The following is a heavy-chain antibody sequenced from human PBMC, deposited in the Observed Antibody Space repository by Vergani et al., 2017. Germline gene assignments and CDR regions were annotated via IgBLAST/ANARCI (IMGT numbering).Heavy chain of an antibody. D-gene: IGHD2-2*01. V-gene: IGHV4-30-4*01. CDR1: GGSISSDDFY. CDR3: ARRCSTTCSTMGRAAFDI. CDR2: IHYSGTT. Sequence: QLQLQESGPGLVKPSQTLSLTCTVSGGSISSDDFYWSWIRQPPGKGLEWIGYIHYSGTTYNNSSLKSRVSMSVATSKKQFSLKMNSVTAADTAVYYCARRCSTTCSTMGRAAFDIWGQGTMVTVSS. J-gene: IGHJ3*02.